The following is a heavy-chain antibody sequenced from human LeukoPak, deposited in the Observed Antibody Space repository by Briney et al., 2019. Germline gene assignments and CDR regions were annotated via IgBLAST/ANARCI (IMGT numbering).Heavy chain of an antibody. V-gene: IGHV3-30-3*01. CDR2: ISYDGSNK. J-gene: IGHJ4*02. CDR1: GFSFSSYA. Sequence: GRSLRLSCAAYGFSFSSYAMHWGRQAPGKGLEWVAVISYDGSNKYYADSVKGRFTISRDNSKNTLYLQMNSLRAEDTAVYYCARGLVVYWGQGTLVTVSS. CDR3: ARGLVVY.